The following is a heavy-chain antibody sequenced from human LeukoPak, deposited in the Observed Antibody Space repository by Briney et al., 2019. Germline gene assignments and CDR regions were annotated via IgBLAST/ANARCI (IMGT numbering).Heavy chain of an antibody. D-gene: IGHD3-16*02. Sequence: ASVKVSCKVSGYTLTELSMHWVRQAPGKGLEWMGGFDPEDGETIYAQKFQGRVTMTEDTSTDTAYMELSSLRSEDPAVYYCATEGRSDYVWGSYPKFDYWGQGTLVTVSS. CDR1: GYTLTELS. J-gene: IGHJ4*02. V-gene: IGHV1-24*01. CDR2: FDPEDGET. CDR3: ATEGRSDYVWGSYPKFDY.